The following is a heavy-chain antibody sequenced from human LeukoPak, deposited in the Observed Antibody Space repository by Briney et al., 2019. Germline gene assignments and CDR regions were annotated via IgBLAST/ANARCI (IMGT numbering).Heavy chain of an antibody. Sequence: PGGSLRLSCEASGFTFSSYEMNWVRQAPGKGLEWGSYISSSGSTIYYADSVKGRFTISRDNAKNSLYLQMNSLRAEDTAVYYCARAPLLESFVDYWGQGTLVTVSS. J-gene: IGHJ4*02. D-gene: IGHD3-3*01. V-gene: IGHV3-48*03. CDR3: ARAPLLESFVDY. CDR2: ISSSGSTI. CDR1: GFTFSSYE.